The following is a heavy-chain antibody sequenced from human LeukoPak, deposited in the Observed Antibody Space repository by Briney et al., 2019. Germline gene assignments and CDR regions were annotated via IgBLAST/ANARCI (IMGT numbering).Heavy chain of an antibody. V-gene: IGHV3-30*02. D-gene: IGHD4-17*01. J-gene: IGHJ4*02. CDR1: GFTFSSYG. CDR2: IRYDGSNK. Sequence: TGGSLRLSCAASGFTFSSYGMHWVRQAPGKGLEWVAFIRYDGSNKYYADSVKGRFTISRDNSKNTLYLQMNSLRAEDTAVYYCARDFGVGGTVTNPFDYWGQGTLVTVSS. CDR3: ARDFGVGGTVTNPFDY.